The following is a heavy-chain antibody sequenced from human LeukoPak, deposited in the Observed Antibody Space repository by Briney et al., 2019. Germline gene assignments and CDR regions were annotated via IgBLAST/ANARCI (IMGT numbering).Heavy chain of an antibody. J-gene: IGHJ4*02. CDR1: GFTFSSYS. CDR3: ARDALDYGDYDY. V-gene: IGHV3-21*01. CDR2: ISSSSSYI. Sequence: GGSLRLSCAASGFTFSSYSMNWVRQAPGKGLEWVSSISSSSSYIYYADSVKGRFTISRDNAKNSLYLQMNSLRAEDTAVYYCARDALDYGDYDYWGQGTLVTVSS. D-gene: IGHD4-17*01.